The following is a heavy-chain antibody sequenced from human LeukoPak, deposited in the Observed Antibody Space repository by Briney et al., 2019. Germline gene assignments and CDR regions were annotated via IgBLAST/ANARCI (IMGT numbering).Heavy chain of an antibody. V-gene: IGHV3-23*01. CDR2: ISGSGGST. CDR3: AKDGPDKRYYYYGMDG. CDR1: GFTFSSYA. Sequence: GGSLRLSCAASGFTFSSYAMSWVCQAPGKGLGWVSAISGSGGSTYYADSVKGRFTISRDNSKNTLYLQMNSLRAEDTAVYYCAKDGPDKRYYYYGMDGWGQGTTVTVSS. D-gene: IGHD1-1*01. J-gene: IGHJ6*02.